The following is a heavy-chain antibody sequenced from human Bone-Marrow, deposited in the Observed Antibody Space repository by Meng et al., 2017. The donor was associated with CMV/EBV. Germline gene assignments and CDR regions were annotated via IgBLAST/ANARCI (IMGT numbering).Heavy chain of an antibody. CDR1: GYTFTSYG. J-gene: IGHJ5*02. Sequence: ASVKVSCKASGYTFTSYGISWVRQAPGQGLEWMGWINPNSGGTNYAQKFQGRVTMTRDTSISTAYMELSRLRSDDTAVYYCARGSTRRYSSSHWFDPWGQGTLVTVSS. V-gene: IGHV1-2*02. CDR3: ARGSTRRYSSSHWFDP. CDR2: INPNSGGT. D-gene: IGHD6-6*01.